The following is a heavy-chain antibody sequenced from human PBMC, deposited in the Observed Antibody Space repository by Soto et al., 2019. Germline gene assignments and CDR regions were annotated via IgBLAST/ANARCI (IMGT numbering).Heavy chain of an antibody. D-gene: IGHD2-15*01. CDR2: ISYDGSNK. V-gene: IGHV3-30*18. CDR1: GFTFSSYG. Sequence: GGSLRLSCAASGFTFSSYGMHWVRQAPGKGLEWVAVISYDGSNKYYADSVKGRFTISRDNSKNTLYLQMNSLRAEDTAVYYCAKDWARSCSGGSCSALDYWGQGTLVTVS. CDR3: AKDWARSCSGGSCSALDY. J-gene: IGHJ4*02.